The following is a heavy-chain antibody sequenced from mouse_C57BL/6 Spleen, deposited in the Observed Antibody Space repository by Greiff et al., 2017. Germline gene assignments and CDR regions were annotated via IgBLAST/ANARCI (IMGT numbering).Heavy chain of an antibody. J-gene: IGHJ3*01. CDR3: ARNDDDDEGLPY. CDR2: INPSTGGT. D-gene: IGHD2-4*01. CDR1: GYSFTGYY. Sequence: VQLQQSGPELVKPGASVKISCKASGYSFTGYYMNWVKQSPEKSLEWIGEINPSTGGTTYNQKFKAKATLTVDKSSSTAYMQLKSLTSEDSAVYDCARNDDDDEGLPYWGQGTLVTVSA. V-gene: IGHV1-42*01.